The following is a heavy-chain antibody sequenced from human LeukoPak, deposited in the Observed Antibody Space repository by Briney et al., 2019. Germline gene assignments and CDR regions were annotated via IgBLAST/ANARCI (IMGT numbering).Heavy chain of an antibody. CDR2: TYYRSKWYY. V-gene: IGHV6-1*01. J-gene: IGHJ4*02. CDR1: GDSVSSSNAA. Sequence: SQTLSLSYAISGDSVSSSNAACTWLRQSPSRGLEWLGRTYYRSKWYYEYAASLRGRLTVAPDTSKNQFSLELNSVTPEDTAVYYCVGGNLEFDSWGQGTLVTVSS. CDR3: VGGNLEFDS. D-gene: IGHD1-26*01.